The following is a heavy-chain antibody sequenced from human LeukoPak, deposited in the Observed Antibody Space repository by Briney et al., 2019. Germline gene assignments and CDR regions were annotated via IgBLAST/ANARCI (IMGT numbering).Heavy chain of an antibody. V-gene: IGHV4-59*01. CDR2: IYYSGST. CDR1: GGSISGYY. CDR3: ARDGSLYYFDY. D-gene: IGHD6-19*01. J-gene: IGHJ4*02. Sequence: PSETLSLTCTVSGGSISGYYWSWIRQPPGKGLEWIGYIYYSGSTNYNPSLKSRVTISVDTSKSQFSLKLSSVTAADTAVYYCARDGSLYYFDYWGQGTLVTVSS.